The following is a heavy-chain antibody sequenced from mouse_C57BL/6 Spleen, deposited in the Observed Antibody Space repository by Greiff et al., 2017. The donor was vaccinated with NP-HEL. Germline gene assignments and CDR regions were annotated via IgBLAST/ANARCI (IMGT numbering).Heavy chain of an antibody. CDR3: ARVGEGYFDV. D-gene: IGHD2-13*01. J-gene: IGHJ1*03. CDR2: FYPGDGDT. Sequence: VQLQQSGPELVKPGASVKISCKASGYAFSSSWMNWVKQRPGTGLEWIGRFYPGDGDTNYNGKFKGKATLTADKSSSTAYMQLSSLTSEDSAVYFCARVGEGYFDVWGTGTTVTVSS. V-gene: IGHV1-82*01. CDR1: GYAFSSSW.